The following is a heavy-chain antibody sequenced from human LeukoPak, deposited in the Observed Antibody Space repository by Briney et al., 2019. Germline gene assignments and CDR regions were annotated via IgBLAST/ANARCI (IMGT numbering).Heavy chain of an antibody. V-gene: IGHV3-33*01. J-gene: IGHJ4*02. CDR3: AREERGYSYALLC. D-gene: IGHD5-18*01. Sequence: GGSLRLSCAASGFTFSSYGMPWVRQAPGKGLEWVAVIWFDGSNQYYADSVKGRFTISRDNSKNTLYLEMNSLRDEDTAVFYCAREERGYSYALLCWGQGTLVTVSS. CDR2: IWFDGSNQ. CDR1: GFTFSSYG.